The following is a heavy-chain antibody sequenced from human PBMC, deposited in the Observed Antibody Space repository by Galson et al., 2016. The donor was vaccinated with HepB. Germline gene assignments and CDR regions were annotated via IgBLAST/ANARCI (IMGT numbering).Heavy chain of an antibody. CDR2: ISAIGDTT. D-gene: IGHD1-14*01. V-gene: IGHV3-23*01. CDR1: GFTLNSNI. CDR3: ANDPRHDENREDTY. Sequence: SLRLSCAGSGFTLNSNIMNWVRQAPGKRLEWVSVISAIGDTTSYANSVKAEFTVSRDDSKNILCLQQSHLRADDTAIYYCANDPRHDENREDTYWGQGTPVTGSA. J-gene: IGHJ1*01.